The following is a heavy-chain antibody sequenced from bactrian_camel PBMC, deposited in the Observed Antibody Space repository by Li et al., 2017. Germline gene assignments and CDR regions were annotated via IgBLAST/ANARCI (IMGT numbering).Heavy chain of an antibody. V-gene: IGHV3S9*01. CDR1: GYTYSGHC. D-gene: IGHD1*01. Sequence: QVQLVESGGGSVQAGGSLRLSCASSGYTYSGHCMGWFHQHTDKEREWVASIDADGTTRYADSVKGRFTISRDNAKNTVYLKLTGVLSEDTAMYYCTRDLWRFGAEYDIWGQGTQVTVS. J-gene: IGHJ4*01. CDR2: IDADGTT. CDR3: TRDLWRFGAEYDI.